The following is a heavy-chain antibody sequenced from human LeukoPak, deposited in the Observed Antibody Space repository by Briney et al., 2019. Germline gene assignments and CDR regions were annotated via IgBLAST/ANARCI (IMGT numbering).Heavy chain of an antibody. J-gene: IGHJ5*02. V-gene: IGHV3-21*01. CDR2: ISSSSSYI. Sequence: GGSLRLSCAASGFTFSSYSMNWVRQAPGKGLEWLSSISSSSSYIYYADSVKGRFTISRVNANNSLYLQMNSLRAEDTAVYYCARGSSGFYVGWFDPWGQGTLVTVSS. CDR3: ARGSSGFYVGWFDP. D-gene: IGHD6-19*01. CDR1: GFTFSSYS.